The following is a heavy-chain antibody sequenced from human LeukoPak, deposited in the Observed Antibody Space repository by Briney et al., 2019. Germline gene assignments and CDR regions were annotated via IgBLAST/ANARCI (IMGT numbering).Heavy chain of an antibody. Sequence: ASVKVSCKASAYTFTSYDINWVRQATGQGLEWMGWMNPNSGNTGYAQKFQGRVTMTRNTSISTAYMELSSLRSEDTAVYYCARGPFARARYNWFDPWGQGTLVTVSS. D-gene: IGHD3-3*02. V-gene: IGHV1-8*01. CDR1: AYTFTSYD. CDR3: ARGPFARARYNWFDP. J-gene: IGHJ5*02. CDR2: MNPNSGNT.